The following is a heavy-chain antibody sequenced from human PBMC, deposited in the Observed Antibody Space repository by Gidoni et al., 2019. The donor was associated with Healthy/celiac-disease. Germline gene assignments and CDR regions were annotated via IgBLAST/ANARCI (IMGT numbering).Heavy chain of an antibody. CDR3: ARDVGVALKEIAYYFDY. CDR1: GFTFSSYG. D-gene: IGHD2-15*01. J-gene: IGHJ4*02. Sequence: QVQLVESGGGVVPPGRSLRLSCAASGFTFSSYGMHWVRQAPGKGLAWVAVIWYDGSNKYYADSVKGRFTISRDNSKNTLYLQMNSLRAEDTAVYYCARDVGVALKEIAYYFDYWGQGTLVTVSS. CDR2: IWYDGSNK. V-gene: IGHV3-33*01.